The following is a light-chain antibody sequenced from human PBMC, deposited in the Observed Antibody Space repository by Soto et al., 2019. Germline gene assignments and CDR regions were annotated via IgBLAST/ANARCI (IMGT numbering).Light chain of an antibody. J-gene: IGKJ5*01. CDR2: GAF. CDR3: QQYGNSIPIT. V-gene: IGKV3-20*01. CDR1: QSVSSN. Sequence: EIVMTQSPATLSVSPGERATLSCRASQSVSSNLAWYQQKPGQAPRLLIYGAFSRATGIPDRFSGSGSGTDFTLTISRLEPEDFAVYYCQQYGNSIPITFGQGTRLEI.